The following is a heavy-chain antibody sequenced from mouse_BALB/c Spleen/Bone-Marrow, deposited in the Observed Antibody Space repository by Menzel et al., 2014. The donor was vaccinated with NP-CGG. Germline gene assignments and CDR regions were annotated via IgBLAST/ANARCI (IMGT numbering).Heavy chain of an antibody. Sequence: EVQVVESGGGLVKPGGSLKLSCAASGFTFSDYYMYWVRQTPEKRLEWVATISDGGSYTYYPDSVKGRFTISRDNAKNNLYLQMSSLKSEDTAMYYCAGDALYRYDGGYAMDYWGQGTSVTVSS. D-gene: IGHD2-14*01. CDR3: AGDALYRYDGGYAMDY. V-gene: IGHV5-4*02. CDR1: GFTFSDYY. CDR2: ISDGGSYT. J-gene: IGHJ4*01.